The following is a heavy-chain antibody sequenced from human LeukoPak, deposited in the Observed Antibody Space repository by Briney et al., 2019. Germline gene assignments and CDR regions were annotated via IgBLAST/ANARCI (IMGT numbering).Heavy chain of an antibody. V-gene: IGHV3-23*01. J-gene: IGHJ4*02. CDR2: ISNSGGST. CDR1: GGSISSSN. CDR3: AKEGFDS. Sequence: GTLSLTCAVSGGSISSSNWWSWVRQAPGKGLEWVSSISNSGGSTYYADSVKGRFTISRDNSKNTLYLQMNSLRAEDTAVYYCAKEGFDSWGQGTLVTVSS.